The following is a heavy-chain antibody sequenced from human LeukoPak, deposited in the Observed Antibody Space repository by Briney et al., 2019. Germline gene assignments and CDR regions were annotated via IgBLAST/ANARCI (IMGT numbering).Heavy chain of an antibody. CDR3: ASHTDSVVVPAAKDLYYFDY. V-gene: IGHV4-30-4*01. D-gene: IGHD2-2*01. J-gene: IGHJ4*02. Sequence: SQTLSRTCAVYGGSISSGDYYWSWIRQPPGKGLEWIGYIYYSGSTYYNPSLKSRVTITVDTSKNQFSLKLSSVTAADTAVYYCASHTDSVVVPAAKDLYYFDYWGQGTLVTVSS. CDR2: IYYSGST. CDR1: GGSISSGDYY.